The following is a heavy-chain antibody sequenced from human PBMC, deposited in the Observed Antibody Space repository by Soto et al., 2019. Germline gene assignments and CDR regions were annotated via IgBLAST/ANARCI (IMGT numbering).Heavy chain of an antibody. V-gene: IGHV1-2*04. Sequence: ASVKVSCKASGYTFTSYYVHWVRQAPGQGLEWMGWINPNTGGTNYAQKFQGWVTMTRDTSISTAYMGLSRLRSDDTAMYYCARSEAVLRRHSYYSSYGMDVWGQGTAVTVSS. CDR2: INPNTGGT. J-gene: IGHJ6*02. D-gene: IGHD3-10*01. CDR1: GYTFTSYY. CDR3: ARSEAVLRRHSYYSSYGMDV.